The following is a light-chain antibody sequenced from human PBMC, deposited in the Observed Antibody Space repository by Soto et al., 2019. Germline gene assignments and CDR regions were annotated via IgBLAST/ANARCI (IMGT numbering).Light chain of an antibody. CDR1: SSDVGGYNY. J-gene: IGLJ1*01. CDR2: EVS. Sequence: QSALTQPASVSGSPGQSITISCTGTSSDVGGYNYVSWYQQHPGKAPKLMIYEVSNRPSGVSNRFSGSKSGNTASLTISGLLAEDEADYYCSSYTSSSTPPYVFGTGTKLTVL. CDR3: SSYTSSSTPPYV. V-gene: IGLV2-14*01.